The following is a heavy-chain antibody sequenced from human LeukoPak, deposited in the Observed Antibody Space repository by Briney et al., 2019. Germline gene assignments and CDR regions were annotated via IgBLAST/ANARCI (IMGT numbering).Heavy chain of an antibody. V-gene: IGHV3-30*18. D-gene: IGHD3-3*01. CDR2: TSYDGSNK. J-gene: IGHJ4*02. Sequence: GRSLRLSCAASGFTFSSYGMHWVRQAPGKGLEWVAVTSYDGSNKYYADSVKGRFTISRDNSKNTLYLQMNSLRAEDTAVYYCAKSAPEYYDFWSGADYWGQGTLVTVSS. CDR3: AKSAPEYYDFWSGADY. CDR1: GFTFSSYG.